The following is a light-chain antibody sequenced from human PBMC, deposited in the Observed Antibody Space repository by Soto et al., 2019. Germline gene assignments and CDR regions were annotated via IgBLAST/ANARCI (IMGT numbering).Light chain of an antibody. CDR3: QQYNSYSRT. J-gene: IGKJ1*01. CDR1: QSISSW. CDR2: DAS. Sequence: DIQLTQSPSTLSASVGDRVTITFRASQSISSWLAWYQQEPGKAPKLLIYDASSLESGVPSRFSGSGSGTEFTLTISSLQPDDFATYYCQQYNSYSRTFGQGTKVDI. V-gene: IGKV1-5*01.